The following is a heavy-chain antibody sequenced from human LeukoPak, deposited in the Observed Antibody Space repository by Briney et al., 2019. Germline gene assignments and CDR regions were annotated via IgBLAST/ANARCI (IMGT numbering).Heavy chain of an antibody. CDR1: GFTFSSYA. CDR2: ISGSGGST. J-gene: IGHJ4*02. Sequence: GGSLRLSCAASGFTFSSYAMSWVRQAPGKGLEWVSAISGSGGSTYYADSVKGRFTISRDNSKNTLYLQMNSLRAEDTAVYYCAKDFGYYYDSSGYWDYWGQGTLVTVPS. D-gene: IGHD3-22*01. V-gene: IGHV3-23*01. CDR3: AKDFGYYYDSSGYWDY.